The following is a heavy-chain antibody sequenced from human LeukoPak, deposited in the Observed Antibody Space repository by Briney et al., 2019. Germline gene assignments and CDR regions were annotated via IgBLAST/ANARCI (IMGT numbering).Heavy chain of an antibody. V-gene: IGHV3-7*01. CDR3: ARDGELLWFGELYS. Sequence: GGSLRLSCAASGFTFSSYWMSWVRQAPGKGLEWVANIKQDESEKYYVDSVKGRFTISRDNAKNSLYLQMNSLRAEDTAVYYCARDGELLWFGELYSWGQGTLVTVSS. CDR1: GFTFSSYW. CDR2: IKQDESEK. D-gene: IGHD3-10*01. J-gene: IGHJ4*02.